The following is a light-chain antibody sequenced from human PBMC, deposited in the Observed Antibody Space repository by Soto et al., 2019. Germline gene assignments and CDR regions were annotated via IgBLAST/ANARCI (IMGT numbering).Light chain of an antibody. J-gene: IGKJ4*01. CDR2: DAS. Sequence: EIVLTQSPATLSLSPGERATLSCRASQSVSTYLAWYQQKPGQAPRLLIYDASNRSTGIPARFSGSVSGTDFTHTSSSLEPEDFAVYYCQQRSNWLTFGGGTKVEIK. CDR3: QQRSNWLT. CDR1: QSVSTY. V-gene: IGKV3-11*01.